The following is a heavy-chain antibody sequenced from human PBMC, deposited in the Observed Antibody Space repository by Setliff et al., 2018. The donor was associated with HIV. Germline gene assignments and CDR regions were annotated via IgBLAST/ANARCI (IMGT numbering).Heavy chain of an antibody. J-gene: IGHJ4*02. CDR3: ARVSTDYVWGSFLSSGPYYFDF. V-gene: IGHV4-61*09. CDR2: ISTSGTT. D-gene: IGHD3-16*01. Sequence: SETLSLTCTVSGDSITSGTYYWSWIRQPAGMRLEWIGHISTSGTTNYNPSLKSRVTISADTSKNQFSLKLTSVTAADTAAYFCARVSTDYVWGSFLSSGPYYFDFWGQGALVTVSS. CDR1: GDSITSGTYY.